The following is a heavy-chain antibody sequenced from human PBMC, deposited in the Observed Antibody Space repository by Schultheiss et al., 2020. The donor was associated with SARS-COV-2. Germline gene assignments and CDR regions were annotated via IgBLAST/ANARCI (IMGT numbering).Heavy chain of an antibody. CDR3: AKDRDYGGNGPYNWFDP. Sequence: GESLKISCAASGFTFSNAWMSWVRQAPGKGLEWVGRIKSKTDGGTTDYAAPVKGRFTISRDDSKNTLYLQMNSLKTEDTAVYYCAKDRDYGGNGPYNWFDPWGQGTLVTVSS. CDR2: IKSKTDGGTT. V-gene: IGHV3-15*01. J-gene: IGHJ5*02. D-gene: IGHD4-23*01. CDR1: GFTFSNAW.